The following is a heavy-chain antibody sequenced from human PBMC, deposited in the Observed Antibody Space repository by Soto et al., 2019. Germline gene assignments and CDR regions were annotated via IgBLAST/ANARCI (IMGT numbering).Heavy chain of an antibody. J-gene: IGHJ4*02. CDR3: ARASAGALYDF. CDR2: ISGYNGYP. V-gene: IGHV1-18*01. CDR1: GYIFTNYG. D-gene: IGHD6-13*01. Sequence: QVQLVQSGAEVRKPGASVNVSCKTSGYIFTNYGVAWVRQAPGQGLELVAWISGYNGYPKHTQKFQDRVTVTTDTTTRTGYMELRNLRSDDTAVYYCARASAGALYDFWGQGTRVTVSS.